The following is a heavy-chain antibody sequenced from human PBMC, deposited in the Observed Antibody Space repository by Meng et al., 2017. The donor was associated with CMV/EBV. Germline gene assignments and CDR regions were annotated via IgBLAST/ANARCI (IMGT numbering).Heavy chain of an antibody. CDR1: GFTFRDYW. J-gene: IGHJ4*02. V-gene: IGHV3-74*01. CDR2: INNDGNTV. D-gene: IGHD1-26*01. CDR3: ARPYTGASTLPF. Sequence: ESLKIPRAAYGFTFRDYWMHWVRQSPGKGLVWVSRINNDGNTVDHADSVKGRFTISRDNTKNTLYLQMNSLRAEDTAVYYCARPYTGASTLPFWGQGTLVTVSS.